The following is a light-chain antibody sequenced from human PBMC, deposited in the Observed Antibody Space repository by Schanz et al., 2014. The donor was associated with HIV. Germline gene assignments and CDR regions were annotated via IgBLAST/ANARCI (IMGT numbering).Light chain of an antibody. J-gene: IGKJ2*01. CDR2: AAS. CDR3: QQSYSTPHT. CDR1: QGISSY. V-gene: IGKV1-8*01. Sequence: AIRITQSPSSLSASTGARVTITCRASQGISSYVAWYQQKPGKAPKLLISAASTLQSGVPSRFSASGSGTDFTLTISDLQSEDFATYYCQQSYSTPHTFGQGTKLEIK.